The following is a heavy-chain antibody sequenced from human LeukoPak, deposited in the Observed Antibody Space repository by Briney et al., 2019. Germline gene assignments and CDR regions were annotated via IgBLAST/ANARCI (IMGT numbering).Heavy chain of an antibody. V-gene: IGHV4-38-2*02. CDR1: GYSIRSGYY. CDR2: TYHSGST. CDR3: ARVRGYCSSTICYRYYFDY. Sequence: SETLSLTCTVSGYSIRSGYYWGWIRQPPGKGLEWIGTTYHSGSTYYNPSLKSRVTISVDTSKNQFSLKLTSVTAADTAVYYCARVRGYCSSTICYRYYFDYWGQGTLVTVSS. D-gene: IGHD2-2*01. J-gene: IGHJ4*02.